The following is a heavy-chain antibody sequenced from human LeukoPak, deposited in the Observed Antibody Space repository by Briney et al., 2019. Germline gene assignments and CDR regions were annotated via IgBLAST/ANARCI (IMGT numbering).Heavy chain of an antibody. Sequence: SETLSLTCTVSGGSISSSSYYWGWIRQPPGTGLEWIGYIYYSGSTNYNPSLKSRVTISVDTSKNQFSLKLSSVTAADTAVYYCAGQDIVVVPAAAAFDIWGQGTMVTVSS. V-gene: IGHV4-61*05. CDR2: IYYSGST. D-gene: IGHD2-2*01. J-gene: IGHJ3*02. CDR1: GGSISSSSYY. CDR3: AGQDIVVVPAAAAFDI.